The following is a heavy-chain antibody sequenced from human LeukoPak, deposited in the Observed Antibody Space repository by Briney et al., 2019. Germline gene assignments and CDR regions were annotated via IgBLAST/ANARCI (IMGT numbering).Heavy chain of an antibody. V-gene: IGHV3-30*02. Sequence: GGSLRLSCAASGFTFSSYGMHWVRQAPGKGLEWVAFIRYDGSNKYYAGSVKGRFTISRDNSKNTLYLQMNSLRAEDTAVYYCAKVGYTMVRGVPAYYFDYWGQGTLVTVSS. CDR3: AKVGYTMVRGVPAYYFDY. CDR1: GFTFSSYG. CDR2: IRYDGSNK. D-gene: IGHD3-10*01. J-gene: IGHJ4*02.